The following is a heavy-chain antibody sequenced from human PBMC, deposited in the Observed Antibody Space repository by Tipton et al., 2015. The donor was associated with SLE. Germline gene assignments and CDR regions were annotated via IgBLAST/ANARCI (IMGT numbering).Heavy chain of an antibody. V-gene: IGHV4-38-2*01. D-gene: IGHD2-21*01. J-gene: IGHJ4*02. CDR1: GYSISSAYY. CDR3: ARAVISVPYFDY. Sequence: LRLSCGVSGYSISSAYYWGWIRQSPGKGLEWIGTIHLSGTTYYNPSLKSRVTISPDTSKNQFSLKLNSVTAADTAVYFCARAVISVPYFDYWGQGTLLTVSS. CDR2: IHLSGTT.